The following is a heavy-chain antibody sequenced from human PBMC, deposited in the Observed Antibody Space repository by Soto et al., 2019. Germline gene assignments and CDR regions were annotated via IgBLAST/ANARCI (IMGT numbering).Heavy chain of an antibody. CDR2: ISAYNGNT. CDR1: GYSYTSNG. CDR3: AREVVVVGGRYYYYGMDV. Sequence: GTSVKLSCKDSGYSYTSNGISWVRQAPEQGLEWMGWISAYNGNTNYAQKLQGRVTMTTDTSTSTAYMELRSLRSDDTAVYYCAREVVVVGGRYYYYGMDVWGQGTTVTVSS. V-gene: IGHV1-18*01. D-gene: IGHD2-15*01. J-gene: IGHJ6*02.